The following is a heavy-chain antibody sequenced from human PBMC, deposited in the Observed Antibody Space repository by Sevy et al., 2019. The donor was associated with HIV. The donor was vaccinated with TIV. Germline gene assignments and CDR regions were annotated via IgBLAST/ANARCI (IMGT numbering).Heavy chain of an antibody. Sequence: GSLRLSCAASGFTFSAFSMHWVHQAPGKGLEWVATISYDGSNDHDADSVKGRFTISRDNSKSSLYLQMNSLRGEDTAVYYCALERLSSNVAEYFQNWGQSTLVTDSS. CDR3: ALERLSSNVAEYFQN. J-gene: IGHJ1*01. CDR1: GFTFSAFS. CDR2: ISYDGSND. V-gene: IGHV3-30-3*01. D-gene: IGHD1-1*01.